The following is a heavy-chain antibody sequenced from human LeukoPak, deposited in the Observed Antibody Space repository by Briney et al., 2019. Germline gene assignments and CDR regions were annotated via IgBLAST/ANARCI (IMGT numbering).Heavy chain of an antibody. CDR2: IYYSGST. CDR3: ARDASSGYYLNWFDP. V-gene: IGHV4-38-2*02. CDR1: GYSITSGYY. D-gene: IGHD3-22*01. J-gene: IGHJ5*02. Sequence: SETLSLTCTVSGYSITSGYYWGWFRQPPGKGLEWIGSIYYSGSTYYNPSLKSRVTISVDTSKNQFSLKLSSVTAADTAVYYCARDASSGYYLNWFDPWGQGTLVTVSS.